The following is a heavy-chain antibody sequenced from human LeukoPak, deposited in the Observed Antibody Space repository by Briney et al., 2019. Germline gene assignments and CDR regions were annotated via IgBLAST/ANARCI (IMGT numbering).Heavy chain of an antibody. CDR1: GSTFSSYW. CDR2: IHTDGSST. CDR3: ARGGAYSSFDS. J-gene: IGHJ4*03. Sequence: PGGSLRLSCAASGSTFSSYWMHWVRQAPGKGLVWVSHIHTDGSSTTYADSVKGRFTISRDNAKNTLYLQMNSLRAEDTAVYYCARGGAYSSFDSWGQGTLVTVSS. V-gene: IGHV3-74*01. D-gene: IGHD1-26*01.